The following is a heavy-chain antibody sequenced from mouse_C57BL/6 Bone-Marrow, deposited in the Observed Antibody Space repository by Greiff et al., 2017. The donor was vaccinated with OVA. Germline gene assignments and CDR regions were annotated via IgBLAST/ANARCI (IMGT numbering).Heavy chain of an antibody. V-gene: IGHV5-4*01. CDR3: ARDERSHYYAMDY. J-gene: IGHJ4*01. Sequence: EVQLVESGGGLVKPGGSLKLSCAASGFTFSSYAMSWVRQTPEKRLEWVATISDGGSYTYYPDNVKGRFTISRDNAKNNLYLQMSHLKSEETAMYYCARDERSHYYAMDYWGQETSVTVSS. CDR1: GFTFSSYA. CDR2: ISDGGSYT.